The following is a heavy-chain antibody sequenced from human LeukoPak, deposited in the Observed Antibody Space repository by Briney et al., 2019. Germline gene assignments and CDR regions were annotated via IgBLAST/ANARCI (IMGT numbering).Heavy chain of an antibody. CDR1: GYTFTGYY. V-gene: IGHV1-18*04. Sequence: ASVKVSCKASGYTFTGYYMHWVRQAPGQGLEWMGWISVYNGHTNYAQKLQGRVTMTTDTSTSSAYMELRSLRSDDTAVYFCARDRRSFDYWGQGTLVTVSS. CDR2: ISVYNGHT. J-gene: IGHJ4*02. CDR3: ARDRRSFDY.